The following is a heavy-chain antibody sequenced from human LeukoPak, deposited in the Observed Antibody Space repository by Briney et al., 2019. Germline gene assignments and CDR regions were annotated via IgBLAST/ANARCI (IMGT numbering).Heavy chain of an antibody. CDR2: ISSSSSYI. J-gene: IGHJ4*02. CDR1: GLTFFTYS. Sequence: GGSLTLSCAASGLTFFTYSMNWVPQAPGKALECVSSISSSSSYICCADTVKGRFTSSRDKAENSLSLQMNSLRAEDTAVYYCARGTYYYDSSGYHLFDYWGQGTLVTVSS. D-gene: IGHD3-22*01. CDR3: ARGTYYYDSSGYHLFDY. V-gene: IGHV3-21*01.